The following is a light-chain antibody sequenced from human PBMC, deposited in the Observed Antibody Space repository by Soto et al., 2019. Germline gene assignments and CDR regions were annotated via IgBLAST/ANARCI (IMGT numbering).Light chain of an antibody. CDR1: QSLGSTF. J-gene: IGKJ5*01. CDR2: GAS. CDR3: QQYNNWPPIT. Sequence: EILLTQSPGTLSLSPGDRATLSCRASQSLGSTFLAWYQQKSGQSPRLLIYGASDRATDVPDRFSGSGSGADFTLTISRLEPEDFAVYYCQQYNNWPPITFGQGTRLEIK. V-gene: IGKV3-20*01.